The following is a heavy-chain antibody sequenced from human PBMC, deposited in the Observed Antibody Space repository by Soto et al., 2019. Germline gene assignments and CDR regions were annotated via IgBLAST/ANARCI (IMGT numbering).Heavy chain of an antibody. CDR3: ARHGYGYYDFWSGPDPYYYYMDV. CDR2: IYPGDSDT. CDR1: GYSFTSYW. D-gene: IGHD3-3*01. V-gene: IGHV5-51*01. Sequence: GESLKISCKGSGYSFTSYWIGWVRQMPGKGLEWMGIIYPGDSDTRYSPSFQGQVTISADKSISTAYLQWSSLKASDTAMYYCARHGYGYYDFWSGPDPYYYYMDVWGKGTTVTVSS. J-gene: IGHJ6*03.